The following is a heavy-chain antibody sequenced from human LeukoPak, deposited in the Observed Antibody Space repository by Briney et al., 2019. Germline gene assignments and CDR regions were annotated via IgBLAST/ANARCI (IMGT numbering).Heavy chain of an antibody. V-gene: IGHV4-59*01. CDR2: IYYSGCT. D-gene: IGHD6-6*01. CDR3: ARMRGYSSSD. CDR1: GGSISSYY. J-gene: IGHJ4*02. Sequence: SETLSLTCTVSGGSISSYYWSWIRQPPGKGLEWIGYIYYSGCTNYNPSLKSRVTISVDTSKNQFSLKLSSVAAADTAVYYCARMRGYSSSDWGQGTLVTVSS.